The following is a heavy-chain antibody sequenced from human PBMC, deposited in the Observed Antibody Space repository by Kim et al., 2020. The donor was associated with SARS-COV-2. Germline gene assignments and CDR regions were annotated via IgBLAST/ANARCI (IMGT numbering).Heavy chain of an antibody. CDR3: AKRYYFDSGNFDY. Sequence: GGSLRLSCAASGFTFSSYAMSWVRQAPGKGLEWVSAISGNGASTYYAGSVKGRFTISRDNSENTLYLQMNSLRAEDTAVYYCAKRYYFDSGNFDYWGQGTLVTVSS. CDR2: ISGNGAST. CDR1: GFTFSSYA. V-gene: IGHV3-23*01. D-gene: IGHD3-10*01. J-gene: IGHJ4*02.